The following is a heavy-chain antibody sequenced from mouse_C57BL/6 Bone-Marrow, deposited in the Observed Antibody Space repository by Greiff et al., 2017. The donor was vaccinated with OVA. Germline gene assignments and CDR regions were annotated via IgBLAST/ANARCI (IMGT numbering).Heavy chain of an antibody. CDR2: IDPSDSYT. Sequence: QVHVKQPGAELVKPGASVKLSCKASGYTFTSYWMQWVKQRPGQGLEWIGEIDPSDSYTNYNQKFKGKATLTVDTSSSTAYMQLSSLTSEDSAVYYCARLLRSGVWGTGTTVTVSS. J-gene: IGHJ1*03. CDR3: ARLLRSGV. D-gene: IGHD1-1*01. V-gene: IGHV1-50*01. CDR1: GYTFTSYW.